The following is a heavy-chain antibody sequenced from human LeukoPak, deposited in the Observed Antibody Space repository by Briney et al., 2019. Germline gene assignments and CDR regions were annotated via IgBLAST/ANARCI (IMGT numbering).Heavy chain of an antibody. J-gene: IGHJ4*02. CDR2: ISNSGNSI. CDR1: GFTFSDYY. CDR3: ARDGKGSTFDY. Sequence: GGSLRLSCAASGFTFSDYYMTWIRQAPGKGLEWVSYISNSGNSIYYADSVKGQFTISRDNAKKSLYLQMNSLRAEDTAVYYCARDGKGSTFDYWGQGTLVTVSS. D-gene: IGHD4-23*01. V-gene: IGHV3-11*04.